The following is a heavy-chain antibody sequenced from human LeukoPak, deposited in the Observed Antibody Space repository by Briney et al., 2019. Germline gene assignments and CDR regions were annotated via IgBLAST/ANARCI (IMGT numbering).Heavy chain of an antibody. CDR2: ISSSDRTISGSTI. D-gene: IGHD3-22*01. V-gene: IGHV3-48*03. CDR3: ARDDYDSSTPYYFDY. Sequence: GGSLRLSCAASGFTFSNYEMIWVRRAPGKGLEWVAYISSSDRTISGSTIYYADSVKGRFTISRDNAKNSLYLQMNSLRAEDTAVYYCARDDYDSSTPYYFDYWGQGTLVTVSS. CDR1: GFTFSNYE. J-gene: IGHJ4*02.